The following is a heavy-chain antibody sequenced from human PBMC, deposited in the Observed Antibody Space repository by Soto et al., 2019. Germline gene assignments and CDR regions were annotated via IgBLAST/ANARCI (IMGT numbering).Heavy chain of an antibody. Sequence: HPGGSLRLSCAASGFSFGNYGMNWVRQAPGKGLEWISYISSGPTIEYADSVKGRFTISRDNAKKSVYLQMDSLRDEDTAMYYCTTSFVRNTRFDDWGQGTRVTVSS. CDR2: ISSGPTI. CDR1: GFSFGNYG. V-gene: IGHV3-48*02. J-gene: IGHJ4*02. CDR3: TTSFVRNTRFDD. D-gene: IGHD1-1*01.